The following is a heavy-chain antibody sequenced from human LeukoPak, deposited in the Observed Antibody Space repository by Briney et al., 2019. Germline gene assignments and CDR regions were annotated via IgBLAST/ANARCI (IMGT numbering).Heavy chain of an antibody. V-gene: IGHV4-38-2*02. CDR2: IHNSGST. D-gene: IGHD2-15*01. J-gene: IGHJ6*04. Sequence: SETLSLTCTVSGYSISSGYYWGWIRQPPGKGLEWIGSIHNSGSTYYNPSPKSRVTLSVDTSKNQFSLKLSSVTSADTAVHYCARLTPFAVDVWGKGTTVTVSS. CDR1: GYSISSGYY. CDR3: ARLTPFAVDV.